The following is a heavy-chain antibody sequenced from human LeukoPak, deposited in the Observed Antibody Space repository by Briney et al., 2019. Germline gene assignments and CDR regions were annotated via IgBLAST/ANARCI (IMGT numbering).Heavy chain of an antibody. D-gene: IGHD3-22*01. J-gene: IGHJ4*02. V-gene: IGHV3-23*01. CDR1: GFTFSSYG. CDR3: ARGRDYYDSSGYYYVFDY. Sequence: GGSLRLSCAASGFTFSSYGMSWVRQAPGKGLEWVSAISGSGGSTYYADSVKGRFTISRDNAKNSLYLQMNSLRAEDTAVYYCARGRDYYDSSGYYYVFDYWGQGTLVTVSS. CDR2: ISGSGGST.